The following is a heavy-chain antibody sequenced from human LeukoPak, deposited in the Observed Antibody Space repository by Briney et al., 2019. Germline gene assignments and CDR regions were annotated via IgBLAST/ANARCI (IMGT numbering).Heavy chain of an antibody. CDR2: INPNSGGT. J-gene: IGHJ4*02. V-gene: IGHV1-2*02. CDR1: GYTFTGYY. CDR3: ARDPPYSSGQDY. Sequence: ASVKVSCKASGYTFTGYYIHWVRQAPGQGLEWMGWINPNSGGTNYAQKFQGRVTMTRDTSISTAYMELSKLRSDDTAVYYCARDPPYSSGQDYWGQGTLVTVSS. D-gene: IGHD6-19*01.